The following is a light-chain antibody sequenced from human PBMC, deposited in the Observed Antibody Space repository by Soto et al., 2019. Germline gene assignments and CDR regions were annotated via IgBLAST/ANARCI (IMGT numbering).Light chain of an antibody. CDR1: QSISSW. Sequence: DIQMTQSPSTLSASVGDRVTITCRASQSISSWLAWYQQKPGKAPKLLIYDASSLESGVPSRFSGSASGTEFTLTISSLKPDDSATYYCQQYNSYWTFGQGTKVDIK. J-gene: IGKJ1*01. CDR3: QQYNSYWT. V-gene: IGKV1-5*01. CDR2: DAS.